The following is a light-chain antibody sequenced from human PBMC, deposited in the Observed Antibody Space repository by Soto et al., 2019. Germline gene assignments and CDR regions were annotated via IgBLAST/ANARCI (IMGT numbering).Light chain of an antibody. Sequence: EIVLTQSPATLSLSPGERATLSCRASQSVSSYLAWYQQKPGQAPRLLIYDASNRATGIPPRFSGSGSVTDFTLAISSLEPEDVAVYYCQQRSNCPALTFDGGTKVEIK. J-gene: IGKJ4*01. V-gene: IGKV3-11*01. CDR3: QQRSNCPALT. CDR2: DAS. CDR1: QSVSSY.